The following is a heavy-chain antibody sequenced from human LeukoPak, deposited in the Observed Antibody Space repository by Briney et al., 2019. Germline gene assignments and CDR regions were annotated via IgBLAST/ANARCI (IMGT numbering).Heavy chain of an antibody. Sequence: GASVKVSCKASGYTFTGYYLHWVRQAPGQGLEWMGWINPKSGGTNYAQKLQGRVTMTTDTSTSTAYMELRSLRSDDTAVYYCARAGFTVTNNWFDPWGQGTLVTVSS. CDR2: INPKSGGT. CDR1: GYTFTGYY. V-gene: IGHV1-2*02. J-gene: IGHJ5*02. D-gene: IGHD4-17*01. CDR3: ARAGFTVTNNWFDP.